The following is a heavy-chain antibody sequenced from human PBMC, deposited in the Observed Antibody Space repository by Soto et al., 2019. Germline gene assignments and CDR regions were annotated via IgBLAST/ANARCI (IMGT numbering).Heavy chain of an antibody. CDR3: ARIPRSYYDILTGYYPRPHTYYMDV. V-gene: IGHV4-39*01. CDR1: GGSISSSSYY. CDR2: TYYSGST. Sequence: SETLSLTCTVSGGSISSSSYYWGWIRQPPGKGLEWIGSTYYSGSTYYNPSLKSRVTISVDTSKNQFSLKLSSVTAADTAVYYCARIPRSYYDILTGYYPRPHTYYMDVWGKGTTVTVSS. D-gene: IGHD3-9*01. J-gene: IGHJ6*03.